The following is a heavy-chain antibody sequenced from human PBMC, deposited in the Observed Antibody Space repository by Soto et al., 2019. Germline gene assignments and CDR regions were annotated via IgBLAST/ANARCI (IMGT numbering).Heavy chain of an antibody. J-gene: IGHJ6*02. CDR3: ARQEAVAGPYYYYYGMDV. V-gene: IGHV5-51*01. CDR2: IYPGDSDT. CDR1: GYSFTSYW. D-gene: IGHD6-19*01. Sequence: GESLKISCKGSGYSFTSYWIGWVRHMPGKGLGWMGIIYPGDSDTRYSPSFQGQVTISADKSISTAYLQWSSLKASDTAMYYCARQEAVAGPYYYYYGMDVWGQGTTVTVSS.